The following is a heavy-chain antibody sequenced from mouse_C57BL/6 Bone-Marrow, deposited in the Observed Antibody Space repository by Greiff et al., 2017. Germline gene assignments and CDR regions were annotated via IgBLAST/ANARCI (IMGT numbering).Heavy chain of an antibody. CDR2: INPNYGTT. Sequence: VHVKQSGPELVKPGASVKISCKASGYSFTDYNMNWVKQSNGKSLEWIGVINPNYGTTSYNQKFKGKATLTVDQSSSTAYMQLNGLTSEDSAVXYCAREGDYAWFAYWGQGTLVTVSA. CDR3: AREGDYAWFAY. CDR1: GYSFTDYN. J-gene: IGHJ3*01. V-gene: IGHV1-39*01. D-gene: IGHD1-1*02.